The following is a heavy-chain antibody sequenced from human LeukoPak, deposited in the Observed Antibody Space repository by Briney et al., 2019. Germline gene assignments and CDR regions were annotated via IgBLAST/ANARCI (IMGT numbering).Heavy chain of an antibody. Sequence: GGSLRLSCAASGFTFSNAWMTWVRQAPGKGLEWVGRIKDKTAGETTDYGAPVKGRFIISRDDSKSTVYLQMNSLILEDTAVYYCSPCSGLDVWGQGTMVTVSS. J-gene: IGHJ6*02. V-gene: IGHV3-15*01. D-gene: IGHD2-15*01. CDR2: IKDKTAGETT. CDR1: GFTFSNAW. CDR3: SPCSGLDV.